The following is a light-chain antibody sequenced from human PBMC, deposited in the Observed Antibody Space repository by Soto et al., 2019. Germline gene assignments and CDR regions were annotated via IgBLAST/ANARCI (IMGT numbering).Light chain of an antibody. CDR1: QSVSRN. CDR3: QQYNNWPLT. J-gene: IGKJ4*01. V-gene: IGKV3-15*01. CDR2: GAS. Sequence: ERLVTQSPDTLSVSPGERATLSCRASQSVSRNVAWHQQKPGQAPRLLIYGASTRATGVPARFLGSGSGTEFTLTISSLQSEDFAVYYCQQYNNWPLTFGGGTNV.